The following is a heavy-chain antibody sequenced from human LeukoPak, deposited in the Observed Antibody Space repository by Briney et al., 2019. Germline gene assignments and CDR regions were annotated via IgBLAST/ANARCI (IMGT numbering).Heavy chain of an antibody. J-gene: IGHJ5*02. CDR2: IYPGDSHT. V-gene: IGHV5-51*01. Sequence: GESLKISCKGSGYSFPNYWIGWVRQMPGKGLEWMGIIYPGDSHTRYSPSFQDQVTISVDKSISTAYLQWSSLKATDAAMYYCARGPYAYTSSATLGSYNWFDPWGQGSLVTVSS. CDR3: ARGPYAYTSSATLGSYNWFDP. CDR1: GYSFPNYW. D-gene: IGHD2-2*02.